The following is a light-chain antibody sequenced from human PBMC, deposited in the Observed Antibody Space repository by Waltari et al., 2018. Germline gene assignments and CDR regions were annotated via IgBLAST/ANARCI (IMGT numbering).Light chain of an antibody. CDR1: QSVSSN. CDR3: QXYNNWPPWT. V-gene: IGKV3-15*01. Sequence: EIVMXXXPATLSXSXGERATLSCRASQSVSSNLAWYQQXPGQAPRLLIYGASTRAXXXPARFXGSGSGXXFTLXISXXQSEDFXXXXXQXYNNWPPWTXGXGXKVXIK. CDR2: GAS. J-gene: IGKJ1*01.